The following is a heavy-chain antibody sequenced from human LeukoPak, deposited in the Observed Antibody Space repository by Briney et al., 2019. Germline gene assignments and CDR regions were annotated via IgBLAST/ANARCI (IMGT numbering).Heavy chain of an antibody. V-gene: IGHV1-69*02. D-gene: IGHD5-18*01. Sequence: SVKVSCNASRGTFSRYTISWVGQAPGQGLEWLGRIIPIHGIAIYAQKLHGRVAVTADQSTITANIELSSRRYEDTALYYRARRENNNLETAMGIDYWGQGTMVTVSS. J-gene: IGHJ4*01. CDR3: ARRENNNLETAMGIDY. CDR2: IIPIHGIA. CDR1: RGTFSRYT.